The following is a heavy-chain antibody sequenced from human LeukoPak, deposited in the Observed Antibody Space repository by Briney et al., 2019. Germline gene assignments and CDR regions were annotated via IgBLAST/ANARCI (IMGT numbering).Heavy chain of an antibody. V-gene: IGHV3-66*01. J-gene: IGHJ3*02. Sequence: GGSLRLSCAASGFTVSSNFMSWVRQAPGKGLEWVSAIYSGGSTYYADSVKGRFTISRDISKNTLFFEMNSLRAEDTAVYYCGREILPSYAFDIWGQGTMVTVSS. CDR1: GFTVSSNF. CDR3: GREILPSYAFDI. D-gene: IGHD2/OR15-2a*01. CDR2: IYSGGST.